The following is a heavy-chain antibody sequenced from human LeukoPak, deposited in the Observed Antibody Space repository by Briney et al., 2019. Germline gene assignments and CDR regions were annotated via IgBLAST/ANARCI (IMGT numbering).Heavy chain of an antibody. CDR3: AKDYGDYDFDY. V-gene: IGHV3-23*01. CDR2: ISGSGGST. Sequence: GSLRLSCAASGFTFSSYSMSWVRQAPGKGLEWVSAISGSGGSTYYADSVKGRFTISRDNSKDTLYLQMNSLRAEDTAVYYCAKDYGDYDFDYWGQGTLVTVSS. CDR1: GFTFSSYS. D-gene: IGHD4-17*01. J-gene: IGHJ4*02.